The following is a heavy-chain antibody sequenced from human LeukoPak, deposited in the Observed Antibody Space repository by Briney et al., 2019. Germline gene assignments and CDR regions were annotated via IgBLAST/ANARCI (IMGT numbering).Heavy chain of an antibody. CDR1: GFTFSSYG. V-gene: IGHV3-30*02. D-gene: IGHD3-10*01. Sequence: GGSLRLSCAASGFTFSSYGMHWVRQAPGKGLEWVAFIRYDGSNKYYADSVKGRFTISRDNSKNTLYLQMNSLRAEDTAVYYCAKNQRKLLWFGETDYWGQGTLVTVSS. J-gene: IGHJ4*02. CDR2: IRYDGSNK. CDR3: AKNQRKLLWFGETDY.